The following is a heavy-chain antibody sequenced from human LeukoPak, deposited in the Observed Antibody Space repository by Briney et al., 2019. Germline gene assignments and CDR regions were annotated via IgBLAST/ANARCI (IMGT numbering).Heavy chain of an antibody. CDR1: GFTFSSYD. V-gene: IGHV3-23*01. Sequence: PGGSLRLSCAASGFTFSSYDMTWVRQAPGKGLEWVANISGSGGSTFSADSVKGRFTISRDNSKNTLYLQMNSLRAEDTAVYYCARGYCSGGSCYLFDYWGQGTLVTVSS. D-gene: IGHD2-15*01. CDR2: ISGSGGST. CDR3: ARGYCSGGSCYLFDY. J-gene: IGHJ4*02.